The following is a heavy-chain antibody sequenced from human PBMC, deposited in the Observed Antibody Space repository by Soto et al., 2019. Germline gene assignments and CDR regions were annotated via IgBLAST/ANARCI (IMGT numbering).Heavy chain of an antibody. J-gene: IGHJ4*02. D-gene: IGHD1-26*01. CDR1: GGSISSSSYY. CDR2: SYYSGGT. Sequence: QLQLQESGPGLVKPSETLSLTCTVSGGSISSSSYYWGWIRQPPGKGLEWIGSSYYSGGTYYNPSLPRPLPISVDTSKNQFSLKLSSVTAADPAVYYCARPSGSYLFYFDYWGQGTLVTVSS. V-gene: IGHV4-39*01. CDR3: ARPSGSYLFYFDY.